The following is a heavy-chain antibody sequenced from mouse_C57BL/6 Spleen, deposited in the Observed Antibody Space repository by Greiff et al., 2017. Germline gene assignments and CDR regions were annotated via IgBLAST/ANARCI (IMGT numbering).Heavy chain of an antibody. CDR1: GYTFTSYW. D-gene: IGHD3-2*02. Sequence: VQLQQPGAELVKPGASVKMSCKASGYTFTSYWITWVKQRPGQGLEWIGDIYPGSGSTNYNEKFKSKATLTVDTSSSTAYMQLSSLTSEDSAVYYCAKAQATFFWFAYWGQGTLVTVSA. CDR3: AKAQATFFWFAY. CDR2: IYPGSGST. V-gene: IGHV1-55*01. J-gene: IGHJ3*01.